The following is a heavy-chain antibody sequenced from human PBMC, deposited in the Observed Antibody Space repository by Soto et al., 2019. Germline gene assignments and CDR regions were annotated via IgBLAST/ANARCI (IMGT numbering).Heavy chain of an antibody. CDR2: ISSSGSTI. J-gene: IGHJ4*02. CDR3: AREYCSSTSCYARFDY. D-gene: IGHD2-2*01. V-gene: IGHV3-11*01. Sequence: GGSLRLSCAASGFTFSDYYMSWIRQAPGKGLEWVSYISSSGSTIYYADSVKGRFTISRDNAKNSLYLQMNSLRAEDTAVYYCAREYCSSTSCYARFDYWGQGTLVTVSS. CDR1: GFTFSDYY.